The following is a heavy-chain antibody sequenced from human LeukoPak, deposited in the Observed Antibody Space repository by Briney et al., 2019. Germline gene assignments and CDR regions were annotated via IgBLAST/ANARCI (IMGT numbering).Heavy chain of an antibody. CDR1: GVSISSGSYY. CDR2: IYTSGST. J-gene: IGHJ4*02. CDR3: ARGYDYSNYDAPSDY. V-gene: IGHV4-61*02. D-gene: IGHD4-11*01. Sequence: SETLSLTCTVSGVSISSGSYYWSWIRQPAGKGLEWIGRIYTSGSTNYNPSLKSRVTISVDTSKNQFSLKLSSVTAADTAVYYCARGYDYSNYDAPSDYWGQGTLVTVSS.